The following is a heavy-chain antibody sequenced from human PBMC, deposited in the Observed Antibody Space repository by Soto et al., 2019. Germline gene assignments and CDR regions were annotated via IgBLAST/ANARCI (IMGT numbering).Heavy chain of an antibody. D-gene: IGHD3-10*01. J-gene: IGHJ4*02. Sequence: SETLSLTCTVIGGSIRSPNFSWSWIRQHPGKGPEWIGNIYYNGTTTYSPSLESRLTISLDPSKNQFSLTLKSVTAADTAVYYWARSPGSYYLNSAQGGQETLVTVPS. CDR3: ARSPGSYYLNSAQ. CDR1: GGSIRSPNFS. CDR2: IYYNGTT. V-gene: IGHV4-31*03.